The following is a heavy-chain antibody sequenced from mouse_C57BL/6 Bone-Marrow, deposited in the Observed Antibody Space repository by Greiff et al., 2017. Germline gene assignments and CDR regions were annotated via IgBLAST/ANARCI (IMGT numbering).Heavy chain of an antibody. CDR2: SRNKANDNTT. Sequence: EVQGVESGGGLVQSGRSLRLSCATSGFTFSDFYMEWVRQAPGKGLEWIAASRNKANDNTTEYSASVKVRFIVSRDTSQSILYLQMNALRAEDTAIYYCARDAYGNYWYFDVWGTGTTVTVSS. V-gene: IGHV7-1*01. J-gene: IGHJ1*03. D-gene: IGHD2-1*01. CDR1: GFTFSDFY. CDR3: ARDAYGNYWYFDV.